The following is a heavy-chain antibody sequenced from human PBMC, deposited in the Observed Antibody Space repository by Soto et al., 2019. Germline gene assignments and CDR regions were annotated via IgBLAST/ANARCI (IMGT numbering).Heavy chain of an antibody. CDR3: ARVVYYESSGYYSD. V-gene: IGHV1-69*06. D-gene: IGHD3-22*01. Sequence: SVKVSCKTSGGTFSSYAISWVRQSPGQGLEWMGGIIPIFGTANYAQKFQGRVTITADKSTSTAYVELSSLRSEDTAVYYCARVVYYESSGYYSDWGQGTLVSVSS. CDR2: IIPIFGTA. CDR1: GGTFSSYA. J-gene: IGHJ4*02.